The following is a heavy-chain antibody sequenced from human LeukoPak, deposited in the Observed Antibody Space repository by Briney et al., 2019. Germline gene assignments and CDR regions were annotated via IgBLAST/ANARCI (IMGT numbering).Heavy chain of an antibody. CDR2: ISGGSEDT. D-gene: IGHD5-24*01. CDR3: ARGIDGYNRGLDY. V-gene: IGHV3-23*01. CDR1: GFTFDGYA. Sequence: GGSLSLSCTASGFTFDGYAMSWVRQAPGKGLEWVSSISGGSEDTYYADSVKGRFTISRDNSKSTLYLQMNSLTAADTAVYYCARGIDGYNRGLDYWGQGTLVTVSS. J-gene: IGHJ4*02.